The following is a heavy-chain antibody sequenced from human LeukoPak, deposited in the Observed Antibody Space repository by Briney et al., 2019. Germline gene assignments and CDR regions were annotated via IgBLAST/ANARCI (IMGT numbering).Heavy chain of an antibody. CDR3: AKDEQQQLALYYFDY. Sequence: GGSLRLSCAASGFTFSSYAMSWVRQAPGKGLEWVSAISGNGGSTYYADSVKGRFTLSRDNSKNTLYLQMHSLRAEDTAVYYCAKDEQQQLALYYFDYWGQGTLVTVSS. J-gene: IGHJ4*02. D-gene: IGHD6-13*01. CDR2: ISGNGGST. V-gene: IGHV3-23*01. CDR1: GFTFSSYA.